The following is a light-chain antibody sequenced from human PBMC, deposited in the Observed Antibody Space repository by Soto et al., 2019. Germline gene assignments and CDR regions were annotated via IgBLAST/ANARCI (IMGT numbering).Light chain of an antibody. Sequence: EIVLTQSPGTLSLSPGERATLSCRASQSVSSAYLAWYQQKHGQAPRLLIYAASSRTTGIPDRFSGSGSGTDFTLNISRLEPEDFAVYYCQQYGSSPRTFGQGTKVDIK. CDR3: QQYGSSPRT. V-gene: IGKV3-20*01. CDR1: QSVSSAY. CDR2: AAS. J-gene: IGKJ1*01.